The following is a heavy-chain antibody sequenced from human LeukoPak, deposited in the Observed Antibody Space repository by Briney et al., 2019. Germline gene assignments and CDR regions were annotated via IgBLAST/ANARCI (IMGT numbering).Heavy chain of an antibody. CDR2: INAGNGNT. D-gene: IGHD3-10*01. CDR1: GYTFTSYA. V-gene: IGHV1-3*01. J-gene: IGHJ4*02. Sequence: ASVKVSCKASGYTFTSYAMHWVRQAPGQRLEWMGWINAGNGNTKYSQKFQGRVTITRDTSASTAYMELSSLRSEDTAVYYCARGITMARGVIPFDYWGQGTLVTVSS. CDR3: ARGITMARGVIPFDY.